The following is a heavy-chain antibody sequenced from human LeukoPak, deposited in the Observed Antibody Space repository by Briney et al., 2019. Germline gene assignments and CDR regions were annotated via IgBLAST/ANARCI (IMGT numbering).Heavy chain of an antibody. CDR3: AGRYYDSSVGY. CDR2: IYYSGST. Sequence: PSETLSLTCTVSGGSISSHYWSWIRQPPGKGLERIGYIYYSGSTNYNPSLKSRVTISVDTSKNQFSLKLSSVTAADTAVYYCAGRYYDSSVGYWGQGTLVTVSS. V-gene: IGHV4-59*11. CDR1: GGSISSHY. J-gene: IGHJ4*02. D-gene: IGHD3-22*01.